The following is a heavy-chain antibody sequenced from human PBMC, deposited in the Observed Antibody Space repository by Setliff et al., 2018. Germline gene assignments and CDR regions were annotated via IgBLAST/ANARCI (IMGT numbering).Heavy chain of an antibody. CDR3: ARDRTAYTYGLDV. CDR2: IYHNGNT. Sequence: SETLSLTCRVYGESFSNNYWSWIRQPPGKGLEWIGYIYHNGNTNFNPSLKSRVNMSVDTSNNQFVLNLKAVTAADTAVYYCARDRTAYTYGLDVWGQGTTVTVSS. V-gene: IGHV4-59*01. CDR1: GESFSNNY. J-gene: IGHJ6*02. D-gene: IGHD3-16*01.